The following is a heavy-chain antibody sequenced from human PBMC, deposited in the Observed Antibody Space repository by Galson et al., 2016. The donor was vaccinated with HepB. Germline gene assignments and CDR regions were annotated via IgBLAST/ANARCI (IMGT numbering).Heavy chain of an antibody. Sequence: SLRLSCAASGFTFSTYSMNWVRQLPGKGLQWLSSISSGSSHKFYTDSVKGRFSISRDHAKNSLYLQMNSLRAEDTAVYYCVRGTLGSGFSEFDSWGQGSLVTISS. D-gene: IGHD3-10*01. J-gene: IGHJ4*02. V-gene: IGHV3-21*01. CDR2: ISSGSSHK. CDR1: GFTFSTYS. CDR3: VRGTLGSGFSEFDS.